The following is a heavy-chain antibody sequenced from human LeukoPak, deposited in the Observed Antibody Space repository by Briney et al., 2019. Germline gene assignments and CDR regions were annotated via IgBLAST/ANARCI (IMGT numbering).Heavy chain of an antibody. V-gene: IGHV4-30-2*01. Sequence: SETLSLTCTVSGGSISSGGYYWSWIRQPPGKGLEWIGYIYHSGSTYYNPSLKSRVTISVDRSKNQFSLKLSSVTAADTAVYYCARGCTSLTIFGVVSHNWFDPWGQGTLVTVSS. CDR1: GGSISSGGYY. CDR2: IYHSGST. J-gene: IGHJ5*02. D-gene: IGHD3-3*01. CDR3: ARGCTSLTIFGVVSHNWFDP.